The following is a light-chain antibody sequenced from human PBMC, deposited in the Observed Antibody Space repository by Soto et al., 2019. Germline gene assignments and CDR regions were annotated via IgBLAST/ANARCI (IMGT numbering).Light chain of an antibody. CDR2: AAS. CDR3: QQSYSNPPGT. CDR1: QSISIY. Sequence: DIQLTQSPSSLPASVGDRVTITCRASQSISIYLNWYQQKPGKAPKLLIYAASSLQSGVPSRFSGSGSGTDFTLAISSLQPEDFATYICQQSYSNPPGTFGQGTKVEVK. V-gene: IGKV1-39*01. J-gene: IGKJ1*01.